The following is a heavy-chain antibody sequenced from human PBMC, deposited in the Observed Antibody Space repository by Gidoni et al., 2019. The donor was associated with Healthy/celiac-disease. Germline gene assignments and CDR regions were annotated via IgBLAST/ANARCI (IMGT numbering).Heavy chain of an antibody. CDR3: ARGIYCSSTSCYSFGDYYYGMDV. J-gene: IGHJ6*02. D-gene: IGHD2-2*02. Sequence: QVQLVQPGAEVKKPGASVKVSCKASGYTFTSSAMHWVRQAPGQRLEWMGWINAGNGNTKYSQKFQGRVTITRDTSASTAYMELSSLRSEDTAVYYCARGIYCSSTSCYSFGDYYYGMDVWGQGTTVTVSS. CDR1: GYTFTSSA. V-gene: IGHV1-3*01. CDR2: INAGNGNT.